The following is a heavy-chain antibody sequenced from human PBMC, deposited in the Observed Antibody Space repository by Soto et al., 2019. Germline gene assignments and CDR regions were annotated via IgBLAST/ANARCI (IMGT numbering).Heavy chain of an antibody. CDR3: ARDRIAAAGIGNWFDP. CDR1: GYTLSNYG. CDR2: ISAYNGNT. V-gene: IGHV1-18*01. J-gene: IGHJ5*02. D-gene: IGHD6-13*01. Sequence: ASVKVSCKTSGYTLSNYGSTWVRQAPGQPLEWMGWISAYNGNTNYAQKLQGRVTMTTDTSTSTAYMELRSLRSDDTAVYYCARDRIAAAGIGNWFDPWGQGTLVTVSS.